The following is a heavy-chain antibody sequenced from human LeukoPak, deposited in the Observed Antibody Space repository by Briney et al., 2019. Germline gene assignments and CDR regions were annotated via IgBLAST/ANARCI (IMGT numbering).Heavy chain of an antibody. V-gene: IGHV1-24*01. CDR2: FDPEDGET. CDR3: ATGPLTGYYIDY. CDR1: GYTLTELS. D-gene: IGHD3-9*01. J-gene: IGHJ4*02. Sequence: GASVKVSCKASGYTLTELSMHWVRQAPGKGLEWMGGFDPEDGETIYAQKFQGRVTMTEDTSTDTAYMELSSLRSEDTAVYYCATGPLTGYYIDYWGQGTLVTVSS.